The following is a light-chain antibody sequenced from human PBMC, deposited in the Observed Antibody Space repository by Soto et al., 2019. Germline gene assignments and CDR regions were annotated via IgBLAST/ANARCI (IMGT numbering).Light chain of an antibody. CDR1: SSIIGSNT. CDR2: SNN. Sequence: QSVLTQPPSASGTPGQRVTISCSGSSSIIGSNTVNWYQQLPGTAPKLLIYSNNQPPSGVPDRFSGSKSGTSASLAISGLQSEDEAVYYCAACDDSLNGYVFGSGTKVTVL. CDR3: AACDDSLNGYV. V-gene: IGLV1-44*01. J-gene: IGLJ1*01.